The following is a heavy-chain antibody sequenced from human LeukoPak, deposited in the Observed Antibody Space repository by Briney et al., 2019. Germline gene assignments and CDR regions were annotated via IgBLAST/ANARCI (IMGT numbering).Heavy chain of an antibody. Sequence: PSETLSLTCTVSGYSISSGYYWGWIRQPPGKGLEWIGSIYHSGSTHYNPSLKSRVTISVDTSKNQFSLKLSSVTAADTAVYYCARDSDYDILTGHMPFDYWGQGTLVTVSS. J-gene: IGHJ4*02. CDR2: IYHSGST. CDR1: GYSISSGYY. V-gene: IGHV4-38-2*02. D-gene: IGHD3-9*01. CDR3: ARDSDYDILTGHMPFDY.